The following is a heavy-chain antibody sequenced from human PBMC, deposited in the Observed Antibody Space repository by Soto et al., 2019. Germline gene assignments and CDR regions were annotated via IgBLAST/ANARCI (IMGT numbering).Heavy chain of an antibody. CDR1: GYIFTGYY. CDR3: ATSRISIAVAGETEYYFDY. Sequence: ASVKVSCKASGYIFTGYYMHWVRQAPGQGLEWMGWINPNSGDTNYTQNFQGWVTMTRDTSISTAYMELSRLRSDDTAVYYCATSRISIAVAGETEYYFDYWGQGTPVTVS. D-gene: IGHD6-19*01. CDR2: INPNSGDT. V-gene: IGHV1-2*04. J-gene: IGHJ4*02.